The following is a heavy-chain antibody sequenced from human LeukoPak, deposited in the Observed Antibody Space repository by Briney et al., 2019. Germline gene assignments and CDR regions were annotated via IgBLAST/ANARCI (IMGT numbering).Heavy chain of an antibody. V-gene: IGHV1-46*01. D-gene: IGHD4-17*01. Sequence: ASVKVSCKASGYTFTTYYIHWVRQAPGQGLEWMGIIDPSGGSTTYAQKFQGRVTMTRDTSTSTVYMELSGLRSDDTAVYYCARTYGDYVWFDPWGQGTLVTVSS. CDR3: ARTYGDYVWFDP. CDR1: GYTFTTYY. J-gene: IGHJ5*02. CDR2: IDPSGGST.